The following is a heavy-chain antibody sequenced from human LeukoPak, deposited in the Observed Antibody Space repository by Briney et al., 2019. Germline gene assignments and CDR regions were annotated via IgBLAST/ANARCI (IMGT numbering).Heavy chain of an antibody. J-gene: IGHJ6*04. V-gene: IGHV4-39*01. Sequence: SETLSLTCTVSGGSISSSTYYWGWIRQPPGKGLEWIGSIYYSGSTYYNPSLKSRVTVSVDTSKNQFSLKLSSVTAADTAVYYCARRSEMDVWGKGTTVTVSS. CDR1: GGSISSSTYY. CDR3: ARRSEMDV. CDR2: IYYSGST.